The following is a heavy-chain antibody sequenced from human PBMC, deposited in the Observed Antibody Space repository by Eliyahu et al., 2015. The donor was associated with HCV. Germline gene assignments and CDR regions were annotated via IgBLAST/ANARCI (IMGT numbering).Heavy chain of an antibody. D-gene: IGHD3-22*01. CDR3: ARTDPMIDAFDI. Sequence: QVQLQESGPGLVKPSQTLSLTCTVSGGSISSGSYYWSWIRQPAGKGLEWIGRIYTSGSTTYNPSLKSRVTISVDTSKNQFSLKLSSVTAADTAVYYCARTDPMIDAFDIWGQGTMVTVSS. CDR1: GGSISSGSYY. V-gene: IGHV4-61*02. J-gene: IGHJ3*02. CDR2: IYTSGST.